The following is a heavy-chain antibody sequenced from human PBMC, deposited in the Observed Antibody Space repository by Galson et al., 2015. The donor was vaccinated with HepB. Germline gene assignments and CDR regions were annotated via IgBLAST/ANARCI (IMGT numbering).Heavy chain of an antibody. D-gene: IGHD6-6*01. CDR3: ARDVSPRSFRGYFQH. J-gene: IGHJ1*01. Sequence: SLRLSCAASGFTFSSYGMHWVRQAPGKGLEWVAVISYDGSNKYYADSVKGRFTISRDNSKNTLYLQMNSLRAEDTAVYYCARDVSPRSFRGYFQHWGQGTLVTVSS. CDR1: GFTFSSYG. V-gene: IGHV3-30*03. CDR2: ISYDGSNK.